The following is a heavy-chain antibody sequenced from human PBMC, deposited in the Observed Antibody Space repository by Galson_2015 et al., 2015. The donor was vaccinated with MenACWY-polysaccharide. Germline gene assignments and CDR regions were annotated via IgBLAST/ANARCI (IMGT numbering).Heavy chain of an antibody. J-gene: IGHJ4*02. CDR3: ARDPRGARSSYFDN. Sequence: SLRLSCAASGFTFSDYYMHWIRQAPGKGLEWVSYIGGSGSAIYFADSVKGRFIISRDNAKNSLYLQMNSLRAEDTAVYYCARDPRGARSSYFDNWGQGIQVTVSS. V-gene: IGHV3-11*01. CDR1: GFTFSDYY. CDR2: IGGSGSAI. D-gene: IGHD3-10*01.